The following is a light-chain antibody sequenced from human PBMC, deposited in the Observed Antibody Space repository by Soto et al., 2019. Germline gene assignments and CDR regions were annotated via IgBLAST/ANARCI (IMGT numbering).Light chain of an antibody. J-gene: IGKJ1*01. CDR3: QQYAGSPRT. Sequence: EIVLTQSPGTLSLSPGERATLSCRASQSVSSSFLAWYQQKPGQAPRLLIYVASSRATGIPDRFSGSGSGTDFTLTISRLEPKDFAVYYCQQYAGSPRTFGQGTRVEIK. CDR1: QSVSSSF. V-gene: IGKV3-20*01. CDR2: VAS.